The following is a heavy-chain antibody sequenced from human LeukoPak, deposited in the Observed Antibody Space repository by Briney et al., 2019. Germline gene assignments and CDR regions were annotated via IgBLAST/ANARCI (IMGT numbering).Heavy chain of an antibody. CDR1: LDSISSGDYY. J-gene: IGHJ3*01. CDR2: IYYSGST. V-gene: IGHV4-31*03. D-gene: IGHD3-22*01. CDR3: ARNFDSLNAFDV. Sequence: SQTLSLTCTVSLDSISSGDYYWSWIRQHPGKGLEWIGYIYYSGSTYYNPSLKSRVLISIDTSKNQFSLNLSSVTAADTALYYCARNFDSLNAFDVWGQGTMVTVSS.